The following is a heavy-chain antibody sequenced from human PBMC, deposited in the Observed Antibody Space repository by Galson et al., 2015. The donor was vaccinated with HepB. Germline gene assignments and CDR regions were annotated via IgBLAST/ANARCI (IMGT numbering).Heavy chain of an antibody. CDR3: AKDQEATMVRGVIGLDY. J-gene: IGHJ4*02. CDR2: IWYDGSNK. D-gene: IGHD3-10*01. V-gene: IGHV3-33*06. CDR1: GFTFSSYG. Sequence: SLRLSCAASGFTFSSYGMHWVRQAPGKGLEWVAVIWYDGSNKYYADSVKGRFTISRDNSKNTLYLQMNSLRAEDTAVYYCAKDQEATMVRGVIGLDYWGQGTLVTVSS.